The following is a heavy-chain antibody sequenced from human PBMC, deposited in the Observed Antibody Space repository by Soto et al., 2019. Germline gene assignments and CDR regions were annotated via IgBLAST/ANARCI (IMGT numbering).Heavy chain of an antibody. Sequence: GGSLRLSCSFTFSMYSMNWVRQAPGKGLEWVASISSGGTYIKYADSVKGRFTISRDNAKNSVSLQMNSLRVDDTAVYYCARPGYCTGGSCYFFLYWGQGTLVTVSS. D-gene: IGHD2-15*01. CDR2: ISSGGTYI. CDR3: ARPGYCTGGSCYFFLY. CDR1: FTFSMYS. J-gene: IGHJ4*02. V-gene: IGHV3-21*01.